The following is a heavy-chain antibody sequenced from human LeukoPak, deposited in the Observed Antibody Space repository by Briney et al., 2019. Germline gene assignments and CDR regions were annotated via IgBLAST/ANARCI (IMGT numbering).Heavy chain of an antibody. D-gene: IGHD6-13*01. Sequence: ASETLSLTCAVSGGSFSGHYWNWIRQPPGKGLEWIGEINHGGSTNYNPSLKSRVTISVDTSQNQFSLRLSSVTAADTAVYYCARGRYVTTRGGAAAGFLDYWGQGTLVTVST. CDR1: GGSFSGHY. V-gene: IGHV4-34*01. CDR3: ARGRYVTTRGGAAAGFLDY. J-gene: IGHJ4*02. CDR2: INHGGST.